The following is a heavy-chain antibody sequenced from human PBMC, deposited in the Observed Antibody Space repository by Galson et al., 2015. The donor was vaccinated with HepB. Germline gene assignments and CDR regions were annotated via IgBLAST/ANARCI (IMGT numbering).Heavy chain of an antibody. V-gene: IGHV1-69*04. CDR3: AREGVDIVATTIPYYFDY. CDR1: GGTFSSYT. J-gene: IGHJ4*02. D-gene: IGHD5-12*01. Sequence: SVKVSCKASGGTFSSYTISWVRQAPGQGLEWMGRIIPILGIANYAQKFQGRVTITADKSTSTAYMELSSLRSEDTAVYYCAREGVDIVATTIPYYFDYWGQGTLVTVSS. CDR2: IIPILGIA.